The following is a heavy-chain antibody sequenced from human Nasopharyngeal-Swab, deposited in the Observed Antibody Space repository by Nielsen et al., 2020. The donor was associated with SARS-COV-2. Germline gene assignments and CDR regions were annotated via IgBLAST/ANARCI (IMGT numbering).Heavy chain of an antibody. CDR3: AKDKGRWFGELYRAFDI. Sequence: GGLLRLPCAAPGFTFADYAFHWVPLAPGKGLEWVSAISWKSEYIGSADSVKGRFTIPRDNAKSSLYLQMNNLGPEDTALYYCAKDKGRWFGELYRAFDIWGQETMVTVSS. CDR2: ISWKSEYI. V-gene: IGHV3-9*01. D-gene: IGHD3-10*01. CDR1: GFTFADYA. J-gene: IGHJ3*02.